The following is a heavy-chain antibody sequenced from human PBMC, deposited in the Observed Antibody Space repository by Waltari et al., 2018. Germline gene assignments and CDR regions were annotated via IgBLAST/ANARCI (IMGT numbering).Heavy chain of an antibody. CDR3: ARDRYTMVQGAPPVGMDV. CDR1: GYPFTGQY. D-gene: IGHD3-10*01. CDR2: INPNSGGT. Sequence: QVQLVQSGAEVKKPGASVKVSCKGSGYPFTGQYMPWVRPAPGQGLEWMGRINPNSGGTNYAQKFQGRVTMTRDTSISTAYMELSRLRSDDTAVYYCARDRYTMVQGAPPVGMDVWGQGTTVTVSS. J-gene: IGHJ6*02. V-gene: IGHV1-2*06.